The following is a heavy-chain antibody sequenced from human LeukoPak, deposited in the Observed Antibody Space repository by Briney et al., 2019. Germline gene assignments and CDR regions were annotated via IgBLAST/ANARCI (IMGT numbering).Heavy chain of an antibody. CDR2: ISAYNGNT. D-gene: IGHD1-7*01. V-gene: IGHV1-18*01. CDR3: ARGGLELLIVGRGNWFDP. Sequence: VASVKVSCKASGYTFTSYGISWVRQAPGQGLEWMGWISAYNGNTNYAQKLQGRVTMTTDTSTSTAYMELRSLRSDDTAVYYCARGGLELLIVGRGNWFDPWGQGTLVTVSS. J-gene: IGHJ5*02. CDR1: GYTFTSYG.